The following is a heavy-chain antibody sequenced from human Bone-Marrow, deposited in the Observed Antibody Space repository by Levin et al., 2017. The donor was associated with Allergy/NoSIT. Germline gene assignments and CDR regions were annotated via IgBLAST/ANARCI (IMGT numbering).Heavy chain of an antibody. V-gene: IGHV3-21*01. D-gene: IGHD5-18*01. CDR1: GFTFRTYS. J-gene: IGHJ4*02. CDR2: ISGNSGYL. CDR3: ARDRGYSYGRTFDY. Sequence: LSLTCAASGFTFRTYSMNWVRQPPGKGLAWVSSISGNSGYLFYADSVKGRFTVSRDNAKNSLYLQMNSLKVEDTGVYYCARDRGYSYGRTFDYWGQGVLVTVSS.